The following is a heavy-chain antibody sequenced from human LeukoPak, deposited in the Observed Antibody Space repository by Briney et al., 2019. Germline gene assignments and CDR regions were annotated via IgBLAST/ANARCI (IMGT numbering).Heavy chain of an antibody. CDR2: ISSSSSGI. CDR3: ARDGWDTTMDTDKAPGY. J-gene: IGHJ4*02. Sequence: GGSLRLSCAASGFTFSRYSMNWVRQAPGKGLEWVSYISSSSSGIYYADSVKGRFTISRDNAKNSLYLQMNSLRAEDTAVYYCARDGWDTTMDTDKAPGYWGQGTLVTVSS. CDR1: GFTFSRYS. D-gene: IGHD5-18*01. V-gene: IGHV3-48*04.